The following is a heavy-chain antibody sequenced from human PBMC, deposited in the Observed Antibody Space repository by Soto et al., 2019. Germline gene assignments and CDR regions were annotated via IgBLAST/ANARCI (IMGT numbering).Heavy chain of an antibody. CDR1: GGTFSSYA. CDR2: IIPIFGTA. Sequence: SVKVSCKASGGTFSSYAISWVRQAPGQGLEWMGGIIPIFGTANYAQKFQGRVTITADESTSTAYMELSSLRSEDTAVYYCARHWDYDHNGADWFDPWGHGTLVTVSS. CDR3: ARHWDYDHNGADWFDP. D-gene: IGHD3-22*01. V-gene: IGHV1-69*13. J-gene: IGHJ5*02.